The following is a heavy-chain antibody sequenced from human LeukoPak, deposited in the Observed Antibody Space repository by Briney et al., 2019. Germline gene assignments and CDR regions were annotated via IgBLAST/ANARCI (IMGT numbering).Heavy chain of an antibody. CDR1: GFALSSYG. V-gene: IGHV3-48*01. D-gene: IGHD3-9*01. CDR3: AKDGGEYYDILTGYYPRLYYMDV. J-gene: IGHJ6*03. CDR2: ISISSNSI. Sequence: GGSLRLSCAASGFALSSYGMNWVRQAPGKGLEWVSYISISSNSIYYADSVKGRFTISRDNAKNSLYLQMNSLRAEDTAVYYCAKDGGEYYDILTGYYPRLYYMDVWGKGTTVTISS.